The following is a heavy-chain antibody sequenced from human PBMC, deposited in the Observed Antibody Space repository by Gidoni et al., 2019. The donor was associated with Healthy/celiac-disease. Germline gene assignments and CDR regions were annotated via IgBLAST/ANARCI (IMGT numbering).Heavy chain of an antibody. D-gene: IGHD3-10*01. CDR3: AKDHVLLWFGESSGAFDI. V-gene: IGHV3-23*01. CDR2: ISGSGGST. J-gene: IGHJ3*02. CDR1: GLTFSSYA. Sequence: EVQLLESGGGLVQPGGSLRLSCAASGLTFSSYASSWVRQAPGKGLGWFSAISGSGGSTYYADSVKGRFTISRDNSKNTLYLQMNSLRAEDTAVYYCAKDHVLLWFGESSGAFDIWGQGTMVTVSS.